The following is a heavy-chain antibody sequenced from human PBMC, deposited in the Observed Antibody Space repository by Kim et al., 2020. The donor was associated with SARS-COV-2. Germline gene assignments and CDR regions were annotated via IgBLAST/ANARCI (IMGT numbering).Heavy chain of an antibody. D-gene: IGHD6-13*01. Sequence: GGSLRLSCAASGFTFSSYGMHWVRQAPGKGLEWVAVISYDGSNKYYADSVKGRFTISRDNSKNTLYLQMNSLRAEDTAVYYCAKGRIAAAGTGFDYCGQ. CDR1: GFTFSSYG. CDR3: AKGRIAAAGTGFDY. CDR2: ISYDGSNK. J-gene: IGHJ4*02. V-gene: IGHV3-30*18.